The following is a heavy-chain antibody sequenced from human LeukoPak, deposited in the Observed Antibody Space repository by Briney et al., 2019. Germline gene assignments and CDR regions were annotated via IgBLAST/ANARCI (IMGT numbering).Heavy chain of an antibody. J-gene: IGHJ6*03. CDR3: ARATRGTVTTLYYYYYMDV. V-gene: IGHV1-69*05. CDR2: IIPIFGTA. CDR1: GGTFSSYA. D-gene: IGHD4-11*01. Sequence: SVKVSCKASGGTFSSYAISWVRQAPGQGLEWMGGIIPIFGTANYAQKFQGRVTITTDESTSTAYMGLSSLRSEDTAVYYCARATRGTVTTLYYYYYMDVWGKGTTVTVSS.